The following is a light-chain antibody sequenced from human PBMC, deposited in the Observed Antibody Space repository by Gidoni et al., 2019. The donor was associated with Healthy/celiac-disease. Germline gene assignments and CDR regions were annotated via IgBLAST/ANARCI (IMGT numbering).Light chain of an antibody. V-gene: IGKV3-11*01. CDR3: QQRSNWPPWT. J-gene: IGKJ1*01. Sequence: IVLTQSPPTLSLSPGERATPSCRASQRVSSYLACYQQKPGQAPRLLLYDASNSATGIPARFSGSGSGTDFTLTISSLEPEDFAVYYCQQRSNWPPWTFXXXTKVEIK. CDR1: QRVSSY. CDR2: DAS.